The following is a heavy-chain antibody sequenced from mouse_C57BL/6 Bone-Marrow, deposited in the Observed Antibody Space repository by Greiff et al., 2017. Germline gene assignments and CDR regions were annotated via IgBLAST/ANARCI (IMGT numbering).Heavy chain of an antibody. D-gene: IGHD1-1*01. Sequence: VNVVESGAELARPGASVKLSCKASGYTFTSYGISWVKQRTGQGLEWIGEIYPRSGNTYYNEKFKGKATLTADKSSSTAYMELRSLTSEDSAVYFCAARDYGSSLAWFAYWGQGTLVTVSA. CDR3: AARDYGSSLAWFAY. CDR1: GYTFTSYG. CDR2: IYPRSGNT. J-gene: IGHJ3*01. V-gene: IGHV1-81*01.